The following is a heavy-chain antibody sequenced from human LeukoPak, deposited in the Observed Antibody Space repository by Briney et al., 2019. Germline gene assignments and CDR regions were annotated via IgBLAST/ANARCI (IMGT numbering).Heavy chain of an antibody. V-gene: IGHV1-69*01. D-gene: IGHD5-18*01. CDR3: ARASSDDTAMATPFAY. J-gene: IGHJ4*02. Sequence: SVKVSCKASGGTFSNYAINWVRQAPGQGLEWMGGITPIFGTANYLQKFQGRVTITADESTSTAYMELSRLRFQDTAIYYCARASSDDTAMATPFAYWGQGALVTVSS. CDR1: GGTFSNYA. CDR2: ITPIFGTA.